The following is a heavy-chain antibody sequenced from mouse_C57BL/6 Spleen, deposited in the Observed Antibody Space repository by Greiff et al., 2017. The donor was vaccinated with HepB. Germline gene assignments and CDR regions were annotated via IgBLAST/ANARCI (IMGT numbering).Heavy chain of an antibody. V-gene: IGHV1-50*01. CDR2: IDPSDSYT. CDR1: GYTFTSYW. J-gene: IGHJ3*01. Sequence: QQSCKASGYTFTSYWMQWVKQRPGQGLEWIGEIDPSDSYTNYNQKFKGKATLTVDTSSSTAYMQLSSLTSEDSAVYYCARGPWFAYWGQGTLVTVSA. CDR3: ARGPWFAY.